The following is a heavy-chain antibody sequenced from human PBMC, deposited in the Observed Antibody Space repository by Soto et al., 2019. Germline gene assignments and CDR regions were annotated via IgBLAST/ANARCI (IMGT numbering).Heavy chain of an antibody. Sequence: LSLTCAVSGYSIGSGYYWAWIRQSPGKGLEWIGSIYHAGSVYYNPSLNGRVALSMDTSKNHFSLKLTSVTAADTAVYYCARTFDYYGMDVWGQGTTVTVSS. V-gene: IGHV4-38-2*01. CDR2: IYHAGSV. J-gene: IGHJ6*02. CDR3: ARTFDYYGMDV. CDR1: GYSIGSGYY.